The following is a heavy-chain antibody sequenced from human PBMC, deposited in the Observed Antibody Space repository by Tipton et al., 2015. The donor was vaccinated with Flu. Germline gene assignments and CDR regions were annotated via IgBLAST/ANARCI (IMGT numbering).Heavy chain of an antibody. V-gene: IGHV4-59*01. CDR1: GGSISRYD. Sequence: TLSLTCTVSGGSISRYDWSWIRQPPGKGLEWIGYIDYSGNANYNLSLKSRVTISVATSKSQFSLKLSSVTAADTAVYYCGGVSGLYGMDAWGQGTTVTVAS. CDR3: GGVSGLYGMDA. J-gene: IGHJ6*01. D-gene: IGHD3-10*01. CDR2: IDYSGNA.